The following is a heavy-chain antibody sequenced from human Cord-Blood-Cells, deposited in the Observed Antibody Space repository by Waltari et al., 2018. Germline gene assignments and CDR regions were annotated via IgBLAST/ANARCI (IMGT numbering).Heavy chain of an antibody. CDR3: ARAEDPNWGPLVGFDY. CDR1: GGAFRRYG. D-gene: IGHD7-27*01. CDR2: SITIFGTA. J-gene: IGHJ4*02. Sequence: QVQLVQSGAGAETPGCSVKVSCTASGGAFRRYGISWVRSALGQGLEWMGGSITIFGTANYAQKFQGRVTITADESTSTAYMELSSLRSEDTAVYYCARAEDPNWGPLVGFDYWGQGTLVTVSS. V-gene: IGHV1-69*01.